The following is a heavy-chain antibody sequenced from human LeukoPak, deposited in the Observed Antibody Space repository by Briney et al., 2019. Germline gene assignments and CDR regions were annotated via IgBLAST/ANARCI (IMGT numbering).Heavy chain of an antibody. Sequence: SETLSLTCAVYGVSFRGYYWSWIRQPPGKGLEWIGEINHSGSTNYNPSLKSRVTISVDASKNQFSLKLRSVTAADTAVYYCARGGYDFWSGYYSRGQGLDYWGQGTLVTVSS. CDR1: GVSFRGYY. CDR3: ARGGYDFWSGYYSRGQGLDY. D-gene: IGHD3-3*01. J-gene: IGHJ4*02. CDR2: INHSGST. V-gene: IGHV4-34*01.